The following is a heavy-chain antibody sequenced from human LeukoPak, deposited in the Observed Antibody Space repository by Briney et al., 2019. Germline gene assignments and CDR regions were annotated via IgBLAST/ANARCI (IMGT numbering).Heavy chain of an antibody. Sequence: GGSLRLSCVVSGFTFSSYGMHWVRQAPGKGLEWVALIWHDGSNKYYADSVKGRFTISRDNSKNTLYLQMNSLRAGDSAVCYCARVTGYSSTWYFDYWGQGTLVTVSS. CDR2: IWHDGSNK. D-gene: IGHD6-13*01. V-gene: IGHV3-33*01. CDR1: GFTFSSYG. J-gene: IGHJ4*02. CDR3: ARVTGYSSTWYFDY.